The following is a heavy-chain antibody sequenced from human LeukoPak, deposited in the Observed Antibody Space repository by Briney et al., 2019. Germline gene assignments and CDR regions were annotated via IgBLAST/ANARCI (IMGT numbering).Heavy chain of an antibody. CDR1: GFIFSDNY. CDR2: ISPSGTTI. Sequence: GGSLRLSCAASGFIFSDNYMSWIRQAPGEGLEWISYISPSGTTIYYADSVKGRFTISRDNAKNSLYLQMNGLRAEDAAVYYCSRDPRLLDYWGQGTLVTVSS. J-gene: IGHJ4*02. V-gene: IGHV3-11*01. CDR3: SRDPRLLDY.